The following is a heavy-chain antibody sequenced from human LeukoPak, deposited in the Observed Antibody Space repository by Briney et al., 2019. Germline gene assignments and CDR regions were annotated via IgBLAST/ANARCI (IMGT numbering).Heavy chain of an antibody. D-gene: IGHD3-10*01. CDR1: GFTFSSYA. V-gene: IGHV3-64*01. Sequence: GGSLRLSCAASGFTFSSYAMHWVRQAPGKGLEYVSAISSNGGSTYYANSVKGRFTISRDNAKNSLYLQMNSLRAEDTAVYYCARRGFGEYDYWGQGTLVTVSS. CDR3: ARRGFGEYDY. CDR2: ISSNGGST. J-gene: IGHJ4*02.